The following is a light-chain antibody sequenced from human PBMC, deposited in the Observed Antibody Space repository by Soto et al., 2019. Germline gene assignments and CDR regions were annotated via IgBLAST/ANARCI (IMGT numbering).Light chain of an antibody. V-gene: IGKV3-15*01. CDR1: QSVSSN. CDR3: QQYNNWPRT. J-gene: IGKJ1*01. CDR2: GAS. Sequence: EIVVTQSPATLSVSPGERATLSCRASQSVSSNLAWYQQKPGQAPSLLIYGASTRATGIPARFSGSGSGTEFTLTISSLQSEDFEVYYCQQYNNWPRTFGQGTTVDIK.